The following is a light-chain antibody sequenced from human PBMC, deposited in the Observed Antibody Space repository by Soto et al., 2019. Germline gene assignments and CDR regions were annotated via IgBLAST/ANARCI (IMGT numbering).Light chain of an antibody. CDR2: TAS. CDR3: QQTNTAPWT. V-gene: IGKV1-39*01. CDR1: ERISDY. J-gene: IGKJ1*01. Sequence: DIQMTQSPSTLSAFVGDRVTISCRASERISDYLAWYQQKPGKAPKLLINTASSLRSGVPSRFSGSGSGTDFTLTIDSLQPEDFATYFCQQTNTAPWTFGQGTKVDIK.